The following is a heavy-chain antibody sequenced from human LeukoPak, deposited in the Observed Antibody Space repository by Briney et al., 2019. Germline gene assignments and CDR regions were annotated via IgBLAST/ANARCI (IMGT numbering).Heavy chain of an antibody. CDR2: IKQDGSEK. J-gene: IGHJ5*02. V-gene: IGHV3-7*01. Sequence: GGSLRLSCAASGFTFSGYWMSWVRQAPGKGLEWVANIKQDGSEKYYADSVKGRFTISRDNAKNSLYLQMNSLRVEDTAVYYCQFGSGSYYNIPDNWFDPWGQGTLVTVSS. CDR3: QFGSGSYYNIPDNWFDP. D-gene: IGHD3-10*01. CDR1: GFTFSGYW.